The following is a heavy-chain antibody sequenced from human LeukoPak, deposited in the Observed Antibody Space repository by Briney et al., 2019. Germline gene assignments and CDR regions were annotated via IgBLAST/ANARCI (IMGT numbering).Heavy chain of an antibody. CDR3: ARSSGWSFFDC. CDR2: INYSGNT. D-gene: IGHD6-19*01. J-gene: IGHJ4*02. CDR1: GGSISSYY. Sequence: NPSETLSLTCTVSGGSISSYYWSWIRQTPGKGLEWIGCINYSGNTDYSPSLKSRLTISVDTSKNQFSLRLRSVTAADTAVYYCARSSGWSFFDCWGQGSLVTVSS. V-gene: IGHV4-59*01.